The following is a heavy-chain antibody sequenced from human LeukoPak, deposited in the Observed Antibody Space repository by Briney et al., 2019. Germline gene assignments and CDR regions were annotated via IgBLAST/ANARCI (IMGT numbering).Heavy chain of an antibody. CDR1: RFSFSSYA. Sequence: GGSLRLTCAASRFSFSSYAMHWVRQAPGKGLEWVAVISYDGSNKYYADSVKVRFTISRDNSKDTLYLQMNSLRAADLAVYYCARASRGEYCSSTSCYLFGDAFDIWGQGTMVTVSS. CDR2: ISYDGSNK. V-gene: IGHV3-30*04. J-gene: IGHJ3*02. CDR3: ARASRGEYCSSTSCYLFGDAFDI. D-gene: IGHD2-2*01.